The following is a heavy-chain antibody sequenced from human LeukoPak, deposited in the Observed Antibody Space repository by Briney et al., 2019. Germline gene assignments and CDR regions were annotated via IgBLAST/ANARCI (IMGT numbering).Heavy chain of an antibody. CDR1: GFTFSSYG. V-gene: IGHV3-30*02. D-gene: IGHD3-10*01. CDR3: AKDRVVRGVNYYYMDV. CDR2: IRYDGSNK. Sequence: GGSLRLSCAASGFTFSSYGMHWVRQAPGKGLEWVAFIRYDGSNKYYADSVKGRFTISRDNSKNTLYLQMNSLRAEDTAVYYCAKDRVVRGVNYYYMDVWGKGTTVTISS. J-gene: IGHJ6*03.